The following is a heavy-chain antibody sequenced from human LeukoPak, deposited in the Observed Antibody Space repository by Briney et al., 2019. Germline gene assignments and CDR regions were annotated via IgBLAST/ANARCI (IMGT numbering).Heavy chain of an antibody. D-gene: IGHD3-22*01. CDR2: IKSKTDGGTT. V-gene: IGHV3-15*01. Sequence: GGSLRLSCAASGFTFSNAWMSWVRQAPGKGLEWVGRIKSKTDGGTTDYAAPVKGRFTISRDDSKNTLYLQMNSLKTEDTAVYYCTSTRGTYYYDSSGYLTPDYWGQGTLVTVSS. CDR3: TSTRGTYYYDSSGYLTPDY. J-gene: IGHJ4*02. CDR1: GFTFSNAW.